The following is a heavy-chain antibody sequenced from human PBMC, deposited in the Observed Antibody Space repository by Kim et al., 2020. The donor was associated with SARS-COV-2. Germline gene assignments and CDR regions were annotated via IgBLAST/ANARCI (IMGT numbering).Heavy chain of an antibody. V-gene: IGHV5-51*01. D-gene: IGHD5-18*01. Sequence: TRYGPSFQGQVTISADKSINTAYLQWSRLKASDSAMYYCARRDTDYYGMDVWGQGTTVTVSS. CDR3: ARRDTDYYGMDV. J-gene: IGHJ6*02. CDR2: T.